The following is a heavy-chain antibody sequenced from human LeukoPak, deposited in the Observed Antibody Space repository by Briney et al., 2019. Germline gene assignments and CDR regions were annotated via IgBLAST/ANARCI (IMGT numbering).Heavy chain of an antibody. D-gene: IGHD2-21*02. CDR3: ARVSGYCGGDCYDAFDI. Sequence: SETLSLTCTVSGGSISSYYWSWIRQPPGKGLEWIGEINHSGSTNYNPSLKSRVTISVDTSKNQFSLKLSSVTAADTAVYYCARVSGYCGGDCYDAFDIWGQGTMVTVSS. CDR2: INHSGST. V-gene: IGHV4-34*01. CDR1: GGSISSYY. J-gene: IGHJ3*02.